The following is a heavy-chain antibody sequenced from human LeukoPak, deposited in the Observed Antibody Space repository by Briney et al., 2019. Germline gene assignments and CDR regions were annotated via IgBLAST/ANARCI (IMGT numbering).Heavy chain of an antibody. Sequence: SETLSLTCTVSGGSISSGSYYWSWIRQPAGKGLEWIGRIYTSGSTNYNPSLKSRVTISVDTSKNQFSLKLSSVTAADTAVYYCARETGEEDYFDYWGQGTLVTVSS. CDR1: GGSISSGSYY. V-gene: IGHV4-61*02. CDR3: ARETGEEDYFDY. J-gene: IGHJ4*02. CDR2: IYTSGST. D-gene: IGHD7-27*01.